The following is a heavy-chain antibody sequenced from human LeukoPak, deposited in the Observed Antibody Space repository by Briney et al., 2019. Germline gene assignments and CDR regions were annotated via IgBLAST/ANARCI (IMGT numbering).Heavy chain of an antibody. CDR3: TRVTYTVAARYYYYMDV. CDR1: VGSISSYY. CDR2: IYYSGST. D-gene: IGHD6-6*01. V-gene: IGHV4-59*01. Sequence: SETLSLTCSVSVGSISSYYWSWIRQPPGKGLEWIGYIYYSGSTNYIPSLKSRVTISVDTSKNQFSLKLSSVTTADTAVYYCTRVTYTVAARYYYYMDVWGKGTTVTVSS. J-gene: IGHJ6*03.